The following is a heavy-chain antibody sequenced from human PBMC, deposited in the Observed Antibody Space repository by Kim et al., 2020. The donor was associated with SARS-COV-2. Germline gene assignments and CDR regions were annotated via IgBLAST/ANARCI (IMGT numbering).Heavy chain of an antibody. Sequence: SETLSLTCTVSGGSISSGGYYWSWIRQHPGKGLEWIGYIYYSGSTYYNPSLKSRVTISVDTSKNQFSLKLSSVTAADTAVYYCARALRNDPGYSYGYIGYWGQGTLVTVSS. CDR3: ARALRNDPGYSYGYIGY. CDR2: IYYSGST. CDR1: GGSISSGGYY. V-gene: IGHV4-31*03. D-gene: IGHD5-18*01. J-gene: IGHJ4*02.